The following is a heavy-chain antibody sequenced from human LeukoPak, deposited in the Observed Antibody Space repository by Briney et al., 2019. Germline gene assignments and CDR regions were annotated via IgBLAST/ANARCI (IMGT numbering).Heavy chain of an antibody. CDR2: IIPILGIA. D-gene: IGHD3/OR15-3a*01. Sequence: SVKVSCKASVGTFSSYAISWVRQAPGQGLEWMGRIIPILGIANYAQKFQGGVTITADKSTSTAYMELSSLRSEDTAVYYCARDWTAQGVLDGWGQGTTVTVSS. CDR3: ARDWTAQGVLDG. V-gene: IGHV1-69*04. J-gene: IGHJ6*02. CDR1: VGTFSSYA.